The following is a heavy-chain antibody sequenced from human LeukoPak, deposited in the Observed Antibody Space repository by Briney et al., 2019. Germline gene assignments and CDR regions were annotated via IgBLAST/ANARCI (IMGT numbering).Heavy chain of an antibody. J-gene: IGHJ4*02. D-gene: IGHD5-18*01. CDR3: AIGYSYGFDY. CDR2: IYYSGST. Sequence: SETLSLTCTVSGASISSYYWSWIRQPPGKGLEWIGYIYYSGSTNYNPSLKSRVTISVDTSKNQFSLKLSSVTAADTAVYYCAIGYSYGFDYWGQGTLVTVSS. V-gene: IGHV4-59*01. CDR1: GASISSYY.